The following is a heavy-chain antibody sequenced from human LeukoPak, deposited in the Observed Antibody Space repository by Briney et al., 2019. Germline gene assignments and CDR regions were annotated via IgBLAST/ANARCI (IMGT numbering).Heavy chain of an antibody. J-gene: IGHJ4*02. CDR1: GFTFSSNA. Sequence: PGGSLRLSCAASGFTFSSNAMHWVRQAPGKGLEWVAVISYDGSNKYYADSVKGRFTISRDNSKNTLYLQMNSLRAEDTAVYYCARIVVVAAAGFDYWGQGTLVTVSS. D-gene: IGHD2-15*01. CDR2: ISYDGSNK. CDR3: ARIVVVAAAGFDY. V-gene: IGHV3-30-3*01.